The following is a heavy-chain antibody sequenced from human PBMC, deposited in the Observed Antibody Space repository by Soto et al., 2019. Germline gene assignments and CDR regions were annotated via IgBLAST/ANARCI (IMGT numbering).Heavy chain of an antibody. CDR2: LYSSDGT. V-gene: IGHV3-53*01. J-gene: IGHJ3*02. CDR1: GFSFSGKNY. Sequence: DVQLEESGGGLIQPGGSLRLSCAASGFSFSGKNYLTWVRQAPGKGLEWVSALYSSDGTYYADSVKGRFTVSRDNAKNTFYLQLHSLRPEATALYFCAPWLLREHAFDIWGLGTMVTVSS. CDR3: APWLLREHAFDI. D-gene: IGHD2-15*01.